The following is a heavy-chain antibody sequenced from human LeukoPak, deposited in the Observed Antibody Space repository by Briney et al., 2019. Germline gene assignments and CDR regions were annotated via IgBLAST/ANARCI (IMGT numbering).Heavy chain of an antibody. D-gene: IGHD5-12*01. J-gene: IGHJ6*02. CDR2: TYYRSKWYN. Sequence: PSQTLSLTCAIFGDSISSNSSWNWIRQSPSRGLEWLGRTYYRSKWYNDYVVSVKSRVNINPDTSKNQFSLQLNSVTPEDTAVYYCARGLGGYRVYYYGMDVWGQGTTVTVSS. V-gene: IGHV6-1*01. CDR1: GDSISSNSS. CDR3: ARGLGGYRVYYYGMDV.